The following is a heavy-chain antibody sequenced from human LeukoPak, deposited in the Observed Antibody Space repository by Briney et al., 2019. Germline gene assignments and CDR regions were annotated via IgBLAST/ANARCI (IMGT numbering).Heavy chain of an antibody. J-gene: IGHJ5*02. CDR1: GFTFSSYAMH. Sequence: PGRSLRLSCAASGFTFSSYAMHWVRQAPGKGLEWIGSIYYSGSTYYNPSLKSRVTISVDTSKNQFSLKLSSVTAADTAVYYCAGHHGGSGSFYWFDPWGQGTLVTVSS. CDR3: AGHHGGSGSFYWFDP. D-gene: IGHD3-10*01. V-gene: IGHV4-39*01. CDR2: IYYSGST.